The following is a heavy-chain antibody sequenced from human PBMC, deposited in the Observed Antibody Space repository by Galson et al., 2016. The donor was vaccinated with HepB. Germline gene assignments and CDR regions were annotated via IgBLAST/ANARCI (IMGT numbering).Heavy chain of an antibody. D-gene: IGHD3-16*01. Sequence: SETLSLTCNVSGDSISSNSYYWGWIRQTPGKRLEWIGSVHYSGATYYNPSLKSRVSVSMDTSKNHFSLKLTVVTAADTAIYYCVRWGEKMLRGPSPNWFDPWGPGILVSVSS. J-gene: IGHJ5*02. CDR2: VHYSGAT. V-gene: IGHV4-39*02. CDR3: VRWGEKMLRGPSPNWFDP. CDR1: GDSISSNSYY.